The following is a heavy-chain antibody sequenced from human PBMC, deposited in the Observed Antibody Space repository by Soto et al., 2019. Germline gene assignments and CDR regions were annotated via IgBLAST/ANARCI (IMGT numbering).Heavy chain of an antibody. J-gene: IGHJ4*02. CDR2: ISAYNGNT. Sequence: CKASGYTFTSYGISWVRQAPGQGLEWMGWISAYNGNTNYAQKLQGRVTMTTGTSTSTAYMELRSLRSDDTAVYYCARSLYYDILTGLYWGQGTLVTVSS. CDR1: GYTFTSYG. V-gene: IGHV1-18*01. CDR3: ARSLYYDILTGLY. D-gene: IGHD3-9*01.